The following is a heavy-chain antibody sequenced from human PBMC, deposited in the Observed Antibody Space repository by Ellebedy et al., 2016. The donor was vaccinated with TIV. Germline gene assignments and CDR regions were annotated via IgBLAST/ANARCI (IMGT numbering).Heavy chain of an antibody. CDR3: VRTGRNIRYSSGWNDLDD. V-gene: IGHV3-48*02. CDR2: ISSGSDTT. Sequence: PGGSLRLSCAASEFIFSNHGMNWVRQAPGKGLEWVSHISSGSDTTYYADSVKGRFVISRDNAKNSVYLQMNSLRDEETDVYYCVRTGRNIRYSSGWNDLDDWGQGALVTVSP. J-gene: IGHJ4*02. CDR1: EFIFSNHG. D-gene: IGHD6-19*01.